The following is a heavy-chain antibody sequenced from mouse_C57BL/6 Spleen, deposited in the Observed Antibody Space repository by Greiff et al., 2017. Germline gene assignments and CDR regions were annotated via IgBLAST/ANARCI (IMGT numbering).Heavy chain of an antibody. Sequence: QVQLQQPGAELVKPGASVKMSCKASGYTFTSYWITWVKQRPGQGLEWIGDIYPGSGSTNYNEKFKSKATLTVDTSSSTAYMQLSILTSDDSAVYYCARGSGKLGRGYFDVWGTGTTVTVSS. CDR2: IYPGSGST. CDR1: GYTFTSYW. J-gene: IGHJ1*03. D-gene: IGHD4-1*01. CDR3: ARGSGKLGRGYFDV. V-gene: IGHV1-55*01.